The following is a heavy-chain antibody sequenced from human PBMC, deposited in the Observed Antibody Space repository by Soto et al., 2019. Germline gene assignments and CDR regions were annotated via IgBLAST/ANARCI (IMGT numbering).Heavy chain of an antibody. Sequence: FLRDSCGAVWFTCSRNWVGWVRQTPGKGLEWVSSISWNSGSIVYADSVKGRFTISRDNAKNSLYLQMNSLRAEDTALYYCAKDRRTLPTDLAYWGQGTLVTVSS. CDR2: ISWNSGSI. V-gene: IGHV3-9*01. J-gene: IGHJ4*02. CDR1: WFTCSRNW. CDR3: AKDRRTLPTDLAY.